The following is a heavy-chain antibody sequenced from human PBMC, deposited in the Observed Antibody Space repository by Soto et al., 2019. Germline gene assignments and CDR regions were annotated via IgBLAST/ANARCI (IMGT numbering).Heavy chain of an antibody. CDR2: ISGSGGST. Sequence: EVQLLESGGGLVQPGGSLRLSCAASGFTFSSYAMSWVRQAPGKGLEWVSAISGSGGSTYYADSVKGQFTISRDNSKSTLYLQMNSLRAEDTAVYYCAKDVVAGIGVGVFVYWGQGTLVTVSS. D-gene: IGHD6-19*01. V-gene: IGHV3-23*01. J-gene: IGHJ4*02. CDR1: GFTFSSYA. CDR3: AKDVVAGIGVGVFVY.